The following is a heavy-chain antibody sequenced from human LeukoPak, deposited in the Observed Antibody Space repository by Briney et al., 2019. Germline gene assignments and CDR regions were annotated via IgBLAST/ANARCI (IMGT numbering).Heavy chain of an antibody. V-gene: IGHV3-21*01. CDR1: GFTFSSYN. CDR2: ISSSSYI. Sequence: GGSLRLSCAASGFTFSSYNMNWVRQAPGKGLEWVSFISSSSYIYYADSVKGRFTISRDNAKNSLYLQMNSLRAEDTAVYYCASARTDYDFWSGSMIYYFDYWGQGTLVTVSS. J-gene: IGHJ4*02. D-gene: IGHD3-3*01. CDR3: ASARTDYDFWSGSMIYYFDY.